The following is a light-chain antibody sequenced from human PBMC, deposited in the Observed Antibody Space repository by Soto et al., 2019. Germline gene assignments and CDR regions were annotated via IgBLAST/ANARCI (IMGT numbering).Light chain of an antibody. V-gene: IGKV1-5*03. J-gene: IGKJ1*01. CDR2: KAS. CDR1: QSISNS. Sequence: DIPMTQSPSSLSASVGDRVTITCRASQSISNSLAWYQQKPGKPPNLLIYKASSLESAVPSRFSGSGSGTEFTLTIRSLQPEDFATYYCQQLNSYSRTFGQGTKVEVK. CDR3: QQLNSYSRT.